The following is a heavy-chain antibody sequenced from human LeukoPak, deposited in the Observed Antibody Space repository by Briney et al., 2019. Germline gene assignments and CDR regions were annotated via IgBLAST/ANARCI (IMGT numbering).Heavy chain of an antibody. J-gene: IGHJ5*02. CDR2: IYPGDSDT. CDR1: GKSFTSYW. V-gene: IGHV5-51*01. Sequence: GESLKISCKDSGKSFTSYWIGWVRQMPGKGLDWMGIIYPGDSDTRYSPSFQGQVTISADKSISTAYLQWSSLRASDTAIYYCARGRSGQVAGPFDNWFDPWGQGTLVTVSS. CDR3: ARGRSGQVAGPFDNWFDP. D-gene: IGHD3-16*01.